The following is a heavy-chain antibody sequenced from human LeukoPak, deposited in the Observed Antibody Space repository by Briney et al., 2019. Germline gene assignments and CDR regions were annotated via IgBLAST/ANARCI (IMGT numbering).Heavy chain of an antibody. Sequence: TGGSLRLSCAASGFTISTYGMSRVRQAPGKGLEWVSSISGGTTYYADSVKGRFTISRDNSKNTVSLQMNSLRAEDTAVYYCAKSVYHSGNYWGQGTLVTVSS. D-gene: IGHD3-10*01. CDR3: AKSVYHSGNY. J-gene: IGHJ4*02. V-gene: IGHV3-23*01. CDR1: GFTISTYG. CDR2: ISGGTT.